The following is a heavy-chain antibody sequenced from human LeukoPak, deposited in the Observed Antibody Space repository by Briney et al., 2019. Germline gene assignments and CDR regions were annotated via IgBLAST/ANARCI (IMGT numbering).Heavy chain of an antibody. Sequence: SETLSLTCAVYGGSFSGYYWSWIRQPPGKGLEWIGEINHSGSTNYNPSLKSRVTISVDTSKNQFSLKLSSVTAADTAVYYCAGVSRRYSSGRWFDPWGQGTLVTVSS. CDR2: INHSGST. J-gene: IGHJ5*02. CDR3: AGVSRRYSSGRWFDP. V-gene: IGHV4-34*01. D-gene: IGHD6-19*01. CDR1: GGSFSGYY.